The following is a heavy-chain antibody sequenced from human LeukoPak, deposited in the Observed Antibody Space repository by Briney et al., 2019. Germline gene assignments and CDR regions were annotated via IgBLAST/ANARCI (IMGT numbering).Heavy chain of an antibody. D-gene: IGHD2-15*01. V-gene: IGHV1-2*06. J-gene: IGHJ5*02. Sequence: ASVKVSCKAAGYTFTGYYMFWVRRAPGQGLEWMGRINPNSGGTNYAQKVQGRVTMTRDTSISTAYMELSRLRSDDTAVYYCARGYCSGGSCYSVENWFDPWGQGTLVTVSS. CDR2: INPNSGGT. CDR3: ARGYCSGGSCYSVENWFDP. CDR1: GYTFTGYY.